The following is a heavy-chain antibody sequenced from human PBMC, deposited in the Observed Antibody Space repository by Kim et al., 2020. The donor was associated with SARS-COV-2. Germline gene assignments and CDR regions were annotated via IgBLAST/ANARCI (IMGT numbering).Heavy chain of an antibody. V-gene: IGHV3-74*01. CDR2: INMDGSGA. CDR3: ATRQCDGHNTYYVREC. Sequence: GGSLRLSCAVSGFPFSTYFMYWVRQAPGKGLVWVSYINMDGSGATYADSVKGRFTISRDNAKNMLFLHMNSLRVEDTAMYYCATRQCDGHNTYYVRECWGQGSPVTVSA. CDR1: GFPFSTYF. D-gene: IGHD1-26*01. J-gene: IGHJ4*02.